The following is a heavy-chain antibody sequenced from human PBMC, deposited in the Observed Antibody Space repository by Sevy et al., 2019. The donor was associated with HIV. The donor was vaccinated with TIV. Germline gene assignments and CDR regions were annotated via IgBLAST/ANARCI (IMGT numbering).Heavy chain of an antibody. J-gene: IGHJ4*02. V-gene: IGHV4-39*01. D-gene: IGHD3-22*01. Sequence: SETLSLTCTVSGDAISSSNFYWGWIRQPPGKGLEWIGSIYYSGSTSYNPSLKSRVTISVDTSKYQFSLKLRSVTAADTAVYYCSRLFDDSSGPPSDYWGQGTLVTVSS. CDR1: GDAISSSNFY. CDR2: IYYSGST. CDR3: SRLFDDSSGPPSDY.